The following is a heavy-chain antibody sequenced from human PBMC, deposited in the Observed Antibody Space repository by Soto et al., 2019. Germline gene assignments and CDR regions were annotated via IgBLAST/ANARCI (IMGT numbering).Heavy chain of an antibody. V-gene: IGHV4-4*02. J-gene: IGHJ4*02. CDR2: IYYTGAT. CDR1: SASISTGNW. CDR3: ARVFSSGSGWMYYFYF. Sequence: QVELQESGPRLVKSSGTLSLTCEVSSASISTGNWWSWVRQPPGKGLEWIGEIYYTGATNYNPSIKSRVTMTIDKYKDQFSLILTSATAADTAVYYCARVFSSGSGWMYYFYFWGQGILVCVSS. D-gene: IGHD6-25*01.